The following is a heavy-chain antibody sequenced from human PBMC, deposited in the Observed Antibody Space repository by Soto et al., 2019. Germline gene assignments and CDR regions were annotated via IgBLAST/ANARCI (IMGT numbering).Heavy chain of an antibody. V-gene: IGHV1-18*01. CDR1: GYTFTSYG. CDR2: ISAYNGNT. D-gene: IGHD3-10*01. Sequence: ASVKVSCKASGYTFTSYGISWVRQAPGQGLEWMGWISAYNGNTNYAQKLQGRVTMTTDTSTSTAYMELRSLRSDDTAVYYCARPTVLLWFGDQPHYGMDVWGQGTTVTVSS. CDR3: ARPTVLLWFGDQPHYGMDV. J-gene: IGHJ6*02.